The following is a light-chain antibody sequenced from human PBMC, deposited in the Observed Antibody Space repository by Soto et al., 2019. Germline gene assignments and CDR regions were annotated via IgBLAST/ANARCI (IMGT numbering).Light chain of an antibody. V-gene: IGKV1-5*03. J-gene: IGKJ1*01. CDR3: QQYNSYSPT. CDR2: KAS. Sequence: DIQMTQSPSTLSGSVGDRVTITCLASQTISSWLAWYQQKPGKAPKLLIYKASTLKSGVPSRFSGSGSGTEFTLTISSLQPDDFATYYCQQYNSYSPTCGQGTKGDIK. CDR1: QTISSW.